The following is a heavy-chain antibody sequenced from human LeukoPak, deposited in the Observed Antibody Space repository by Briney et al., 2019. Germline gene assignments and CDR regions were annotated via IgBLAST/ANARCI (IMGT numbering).Heavy chain of an antibody. V-gene: IGHV1-46*01. J-gene: IGHJ4*02. Sequence: ASVKVSCKASGYTFTSYYMHWVRQAPGQGLEWMGIINPSGGSTSYAQKFQGGVTMTRDTSTSTVYMELSSLRSEDTAVYYCARERYSSRIVDYWGQGTLVTASS. CDR3: ARERYSSRIVDY. D-gene: IGHD6-13*01. CDR2: INPSGGST. CDR1: GYTFTSYY.